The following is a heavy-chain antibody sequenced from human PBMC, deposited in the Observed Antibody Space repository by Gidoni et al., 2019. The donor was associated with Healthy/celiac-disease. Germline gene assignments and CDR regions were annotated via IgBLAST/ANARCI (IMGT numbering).Heavy chain of an antibody. CDR3: ARDIYYDILTGSAQDGDY. CDR2: IISSSSTI. V-gene: IGHV3-48*01. D-gene: IGHD3-9*01. CDR1: GFTLSSYS. J-gene: IGHJ4*02. Sequence: EVQLVESGGGLVQPGGSLRLSCAASGFTLSSYSMNWVRQAPGKGLEWVSYIISSSSTIYYADSVKGRFTISRDNAKNSLYLQMNSLRAEDTAVYYCARDIYYDILTGSAQDGDYWGQGTLVTVSS.